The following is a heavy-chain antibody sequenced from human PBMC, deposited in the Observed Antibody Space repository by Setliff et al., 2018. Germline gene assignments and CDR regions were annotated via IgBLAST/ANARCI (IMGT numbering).Heavy chain of an antibody. V-gene: IGHV4-61*02. CDR1: GGSITSCSYY. D-gene: IGHD1-26*01. CDR2: LHTSGTT. CDR3: ARDNTIVGATDY. Sequence: TSETLSLTCAVSGGSITSCSYYWSWIRQPAGEGLEWIGRLHTSGTTDYNPSLKGCVTISADTSTNLFSLKLTSVTDADTAVYYCARDNTIVGATDYWGQGALVTVSS. J-gene: IGHJ4*02.